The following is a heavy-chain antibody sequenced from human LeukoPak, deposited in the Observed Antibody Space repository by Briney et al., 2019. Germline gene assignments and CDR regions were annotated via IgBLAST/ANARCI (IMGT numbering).Heavy chain of an antibody. CDR1: GLSFRSYW. CDR2: INSDGSST. V-gene: IGHV3-74*01. CDR3: AKDAAGPEY. D-gene: IGHD6-13*01. Sequence: QPGGSLRLSCAAPGLSFRSYWMHWVRQAPGKGLVWVSRINSDGSSTNYADSVRGRFTISRDNSKNTLFLQMNSLRVEDTAIYYCAKDAAGPEYWGQGTLVTVSS. J-gene: IGHJ4*02.